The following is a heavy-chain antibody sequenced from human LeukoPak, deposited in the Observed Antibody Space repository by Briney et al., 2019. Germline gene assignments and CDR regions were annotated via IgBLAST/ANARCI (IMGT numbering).Heavy chain of an antibody. CDR2: IYHSGST. CDR3: ARGLTQQLVQIFDY. V-gene: IGHV4-39*07. J-gene: IGHJ4*02. Sequence: SETLSLTCTVSGGSISSSSYYWGWIRQPPGKGLEWIGSIYHSGSTYYNPSLKSRVTISVDTSKNQFSLKLSSVTAADTAVYYCARGLTQQLVQIFDYWGQGTLVTVSS. CDR1: GGSISSSSYY. D-gene: IGHD6-13*01.